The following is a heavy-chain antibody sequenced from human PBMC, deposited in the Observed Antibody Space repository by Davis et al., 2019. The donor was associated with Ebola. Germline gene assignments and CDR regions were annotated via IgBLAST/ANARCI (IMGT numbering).Heavy chain of an antibody. CDR2: ISNDGNYE. CDR1: GFTFSSYA. J-gene: IGHJ4*02. CDR3: ARGHVSSDD. V-gene: IGHV3-30-3*01. Sequence: GGSLRLSCAASGFTFSSYAMHWVRQAPGKGLEWVGFISNDGNYENYADSVKGRFTISRDNSKNTVHLQMSSLRTEDTAVYYCARGHVSSDDWGQGTLVTVSS.